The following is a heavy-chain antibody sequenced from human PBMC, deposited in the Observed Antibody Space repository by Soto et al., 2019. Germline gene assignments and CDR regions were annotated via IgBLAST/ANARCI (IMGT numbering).Heavy chain of an antibody. V-gene: IGHV6-1*01. Sequence: PSHTLSLTCAISGYSVSSNSAALNWIRQSPSRGLEWLGRTYYRSKWYNDYAVSVKSRITINPDTSKNQFSLQLNSVTPEDTAVYYCARDRYYYDSSGYYVPGDYWGQGTLVTVSS. CDR1: GYSVSSNSAA. CDR2: TYYRSKWYN. CDR3: ARDRYYYDSSGYYVPGDY. D-gene: IGHD3-22*01. J-gene: IGHJ4*02.